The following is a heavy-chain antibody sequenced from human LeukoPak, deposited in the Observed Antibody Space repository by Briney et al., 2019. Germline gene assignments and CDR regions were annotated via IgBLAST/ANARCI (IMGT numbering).Heavy chain of an antibody. V-gene: IGHV3-23*01. CDR3: ATTPSGWYSASDY. Sequence: GGSLRLSCAASGFTFSSYAMSWVRQAPGKGLEWASAISGSGGSTYYTDSVKGRFTISRDNSKNTLYLQMNSLRAEDTAVYYCATTPSGWYSASDYWGQGTLVTVSS. CDR2: ISGSGGST. CDR1: GFTFSSYA. J-gene: IGHJ4*02. D-gene: IGHD6-19*01.